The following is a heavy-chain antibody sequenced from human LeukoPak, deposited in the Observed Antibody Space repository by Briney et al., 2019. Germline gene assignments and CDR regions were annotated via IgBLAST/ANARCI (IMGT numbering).Heavy chain of an antibody. Sequence: SETLSLTCTVSGGSMENFYWSWIRQPPGKGLEWIGYIYYRGSTDYNPSLKSRVSISVDTSKNQFSLKLSSVTAADTAVYYCARNGYVNWFDPWGQGTLVTVSS. CDR3: ARNGYVNWFDP. CDR2: IYYRGST. J-gene: IGHJ5*02. CDR1: GGSMENFY. V-gene: IGHV4-59*01. D-gene: IGHD2-2*01.